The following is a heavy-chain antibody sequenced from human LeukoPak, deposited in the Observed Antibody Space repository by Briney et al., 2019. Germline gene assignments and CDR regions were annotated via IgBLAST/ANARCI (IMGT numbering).Heavy chain of an antibody. V-gene: IGHV4-59*11. J-gene: IGHJ4*02. CDR2: VYNSGTT. Sequence: SETLSLTCTVPGVSIGSHYWSWIRQSPGKGLEWIGCVYNSGTTDYNPSLTGRVTISVDTSKNQYSLNLSSVTAADAAVYYCARDAYWGQGILVTVLS. CDR1: GVSIGSHY. CDR3: ARDAY.